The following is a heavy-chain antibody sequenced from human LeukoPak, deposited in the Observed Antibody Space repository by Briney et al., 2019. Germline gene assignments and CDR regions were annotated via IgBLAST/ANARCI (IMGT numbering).Heavy chain of an antibody. J-gene: IGHJ6*02. CDR3: AKDRIAGADYYYGMDV. Sequence: GGSLRLSCAASGFTFSSYAMSWVRQAPGKGLELVSAISGSGGSTYYADSVKGRFTISRDNSKNTLYLQMNSLRAEDTAAYYCAKDRIAGADYYYGMDVWGQGTTVTVSS. CDR1: GFTFSSYA. CDR2: ISGSGGST. D-gene: IGHD6-13*01. V-gene: IGHV3-23*01.